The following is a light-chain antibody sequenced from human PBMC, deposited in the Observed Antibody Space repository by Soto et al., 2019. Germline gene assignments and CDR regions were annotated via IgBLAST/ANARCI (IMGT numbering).Light chain of an antibody. CDR1: QSISSW. CDR3: QQYNNYSEA. CDR2: DAS. Sequence: DIQRTQSPSTLSASVGDRVTITCRASQSISSWLAWYQQKPGKAPKLLIYDASSLESGVPSRFSGSGSATEFTLTISSLQPDDFATYYCQQYNNYSEAFGQGTKVDI. J-gene: IGKJ1*01. V-gene: IGKV1-5*01.